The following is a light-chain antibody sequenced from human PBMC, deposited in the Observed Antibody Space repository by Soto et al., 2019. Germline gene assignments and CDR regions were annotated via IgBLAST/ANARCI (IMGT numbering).Light chain of an antibody. J-gene: IGKJ1*01. V-gene: IGKV3-15*01. Sequence: EIVMTQSPATLSVSPGERATLSCRASQSVSSNLAWYQQKPGQAPRLLIYGASTRATGIPARFSGSGSGTEFSLTISSLQPQDFVVYYCQQYNNWHPWTFGQGTKVEIK. CDR3: QQYNNWHPWT. CDR2: GAS. CDR1: QSVSSN.